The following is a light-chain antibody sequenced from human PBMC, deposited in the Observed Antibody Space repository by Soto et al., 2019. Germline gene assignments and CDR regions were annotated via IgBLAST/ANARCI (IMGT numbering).Light chain of an antibody. V-gene: IGKV3-11*01. CDR2: DTS. CDR1: HTVSSY. CDR3: QQHSSWPLT. Sequence: EIVLTQSPATLSLSPGERATLSCRASHTVSSYLAWYQQTPGQAPRLLIYDTSNRATGIPARFSGSGSGTELTLTISSLEPEDSAVYYCQQHSSWPLTFGGGTKVEIK. J-gene: IGKJ4*02.